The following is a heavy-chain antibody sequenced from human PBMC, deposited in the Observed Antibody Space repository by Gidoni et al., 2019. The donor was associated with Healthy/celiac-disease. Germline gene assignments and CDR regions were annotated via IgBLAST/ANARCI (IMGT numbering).Heavy chain of an antibody. Sequence: QVQLQESGPGLVKPSETLSLTCTVPGGSISSYYWSWIRQPPGKGLEWIGYIYYSGSTNYNPSLKSRVTISVDTSKNQFSLKLSSVTAADTAVYYCARANWDYYYYYGMDVWGQGTTVTVSS. J-gene: IGHJ6*02. D-gene: IGHD7-27*01. CDR1: GGSISSYY. CDR3: ARANWDYYYYYGMDV. V-gene: IGHV4-59*01. CDR2: IYYSGST.